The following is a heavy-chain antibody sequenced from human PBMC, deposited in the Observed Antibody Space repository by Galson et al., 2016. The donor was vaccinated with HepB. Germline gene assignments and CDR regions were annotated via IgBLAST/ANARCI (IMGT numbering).Heavy chain of an antibody. J-gene: IGHJ4*02. D-gene: IGHD6-13*01. Sequence: SLRLSCAASGFHFSGYGMHWVRQAPGKGLERVALIWFDGTYKYYADSVRGRFTISRDDSMNKVFLQMDSLSAEDTAVYYCARAGVSNWPDFDFWGQGALVTVSS. CDR1: GFHFSGYG. V-gene: IGHV3-33*01. CDR3: ARAGVSNWPDFDF. CDR2: IWFDGTYK.